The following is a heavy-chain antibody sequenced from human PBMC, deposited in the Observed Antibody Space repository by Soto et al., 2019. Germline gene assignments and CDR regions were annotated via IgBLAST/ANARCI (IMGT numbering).Heavy chain of an antibody. Sequence: SETLSLTCTVSGGSISSYYWSWIRQPPWKGLEWIGYIYYSGSTNYNPSLKSRVTISVDTSKNQFSLKLSSVTAADTAVYYCASDRVAGEGQQLATYYYYGMDVWGQGTTVTVXS. CDR1: GGSISSYY. CDR2: IYYSGST. J-gene: IGHJ6*02. D-gene: IGHD6-13*01. CDR3: ASDRVAGEGQQLATYYYYGMDV. V-gene: IGHV4-59*01.